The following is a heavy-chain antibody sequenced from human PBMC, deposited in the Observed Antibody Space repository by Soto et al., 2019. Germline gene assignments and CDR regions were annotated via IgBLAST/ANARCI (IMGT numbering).Heavy chain of an antibody. CDR2: INAYNGNK. CDR3: ARDRLRGYDSSGFYS. CDR1: GYTFTSYS. V-gene: IGHV1-18*01. Sequence: ASVKVSCKTSGYTFTSYSISWVRQAPGQGLEWMGWINAYNGNKKYAQNLQGRVTMTTATSTSTVYLELRSLRSDDTAVYYCARDRLRGYDSSGFYSWGQGTMVTVSS. D-gene: IGHD3-22*01. J-gene: IGHJ4*02.